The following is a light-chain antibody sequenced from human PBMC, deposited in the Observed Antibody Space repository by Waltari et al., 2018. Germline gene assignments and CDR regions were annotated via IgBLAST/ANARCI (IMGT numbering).Light chain of an antibody. J-gene: IGLJ2*01. Sequence: QSALTQPASVSGSPGQSITLSRTGTSSDSGGYNYVSWYQQYPDKAPTLMIYDVSKRPSGVSNRFSGSKSGNTASLTISGLQAEDEADYYCCSYAGSSTHVLFGGGTKLTVL. CDR1: SSDSGGYNY. V-gene: IGLV2-23*02. CDR2: DVS. CDR3: CSYAGSSTHVL.